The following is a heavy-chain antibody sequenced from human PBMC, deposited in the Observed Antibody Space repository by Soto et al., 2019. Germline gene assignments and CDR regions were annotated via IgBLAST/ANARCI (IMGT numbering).Heavy chain of an antibody. J-gene: IGHJ6*02. CDR3: AASCVGCGGFNYYGMDV. D-gene: IGHD2-21*01. V-gene: IGHV4-30-2*01. CDR2: IYHSGST. Sequence: SETLSLTCTVSGGSISSGGYSWSWIRQPPGKGLEWIGYIYHSGSTYYNPSLKSRVTISVDRSKNQFSLKLSSVTAADTAVYYCAASCVGCGGFNYYGMDVWGQGTTVTVSS. CDR1: GGSISSGGYS.